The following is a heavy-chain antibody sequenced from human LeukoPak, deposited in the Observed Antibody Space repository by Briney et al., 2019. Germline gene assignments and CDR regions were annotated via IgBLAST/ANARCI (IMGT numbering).Heavy chain of an antibody. Sequence: ASVKVSCKASGYTYTSYYMHWVRQAPGQGLEWMGIINPSGGSTSYAQKFQGRVTMTRDTSTSTVYMELSSLRSGDTAVYYCARDKGAYDIGANWYFDLWGRGTLVTVSS. CDR1: GYTYTSYY. CDR3: ARDKGAYDIGANWYFDL. D-gene: IGHD5-12*01. CDR2: INPSGGST. V-gene: IGHV1-46*01. J-gene: IGHJ2*01.